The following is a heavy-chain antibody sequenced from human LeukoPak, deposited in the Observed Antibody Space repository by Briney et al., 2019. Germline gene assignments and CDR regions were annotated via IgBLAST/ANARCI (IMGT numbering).Heavy chain of an antibody. D-gene: IGHD5-18*01. CDR1: GGSISSSSYY. J-gene: IGHJ4*02. Sequence: SETLSLTCTVSGGSISSSSYYWGWIRQPPGKGVGWIGSIYYSPSTYYNPSLKSRVTISVDTYKNQFSPKLSSVTAADTAVYYCAYPVDTAMVWAFDYWGQGTLVTVSS. V-gene: IGHV4-39*01. CDR2: IYYSPST. CDR3: AYPVDTAMVWAFDY.